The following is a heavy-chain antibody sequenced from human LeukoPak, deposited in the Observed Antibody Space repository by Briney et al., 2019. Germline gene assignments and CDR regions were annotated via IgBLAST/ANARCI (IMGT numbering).Heavy chain of an antibody. Sequence: SETLSLTCTVSGGSISSYYWIWIRQPPGKGLEWIGYIYYSGSTNYNPSLKSRVTISVGTSKNQFSLKLSSVTAADTSVYYCARGWYVNNWFDPWGQGTLVTVSS. J-gene: IGHJ5*02. CDR3: ARGWYVNNWFDP. D-gene: IGHD2-15*01. V-gene: IGHV4-59*01. CDR1: GGSISSYY. CDR2: IYYSGST.